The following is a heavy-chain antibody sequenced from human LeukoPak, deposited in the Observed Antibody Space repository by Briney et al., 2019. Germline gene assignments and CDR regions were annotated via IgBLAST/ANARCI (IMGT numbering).Heavy chain of an antibody. V-gene: IGHV3-21*01. CDR3: ARGFWSGYWGSATLGGAPTNFDY. D-gene: IGHD3-3*01. Sequence: PGGSLRLSRAASGFTFSSYSMNWVRQAPGKGLEWVSSISSSSSYIYYADSVKGRFTISRDNAKNSLYLQMNSLRAEDTAVYYCARGFWSGYWGSATLGGAPTNFDYWGQGTLVTVSS. J-gene: IGHJ4*02. CDR1: GFTFSSYS. CDR2: ISSSSSYI.